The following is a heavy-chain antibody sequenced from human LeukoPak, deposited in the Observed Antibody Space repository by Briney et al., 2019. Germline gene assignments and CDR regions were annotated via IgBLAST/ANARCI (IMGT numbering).Heavy chain of an antibody. D-gene: IGHD3-9*01. J-gene: IGHJ6*03. CDR3: ARSSRYYDILTGYQNYYYMDV. Sequence: SVKVSCKAPGGTFSTYAITWVRQAPGQGLDWMGRIIPMFGTANYAQKFQGRVTITADKSTSTAYMELSSLRSEDTAVYYCARSSRYYDILTGYQNYYYMDVWGKGTTVTVSS. V-gene: IGHV1-69*06. CDR1: GGTFSTYA. CDR2: IIPMFGTA.